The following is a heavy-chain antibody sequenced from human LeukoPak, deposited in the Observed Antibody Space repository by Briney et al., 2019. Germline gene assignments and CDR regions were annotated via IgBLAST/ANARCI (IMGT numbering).Heavy chain of an antibody. CDR1: GFTFSSYW. V-gene: IGHV3-74*01. Sequence: AXGFTFSSYWMXWVRQAPGKGLVXVSRINSDGSSTIYADSVKGRFTIPRDKAKNTLYLQMNSLRAEDTAVYYCARDLRMGYYGSGSCFDYWGQGTLVTVSS. D-gene: IGHD3-10*01. CDR3: ARDLRMGYYGSGSCFDY. J-gene: IGHJ4*02. CDR2: INSDGSST.